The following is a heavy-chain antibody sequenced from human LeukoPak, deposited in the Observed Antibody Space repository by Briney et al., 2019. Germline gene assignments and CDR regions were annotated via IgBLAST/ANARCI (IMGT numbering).Heavy chain of an antibody. V-gene: IGHV1-2*02. CDR3: ARDTRSIMITFGPSYYFDY. CDR1: GYTITTYY. J-gene: IGHJ4*02. D-gene: IGHD3-16*01. Sequence: GDSVKVSCKASGYTITTYYIHWVRQAPGQGLEWMGWVDPKSGKTNYSQKFQGRATMTRDTSINTAYMEVMRLKSDDTALYYCARDTRSIMITFGPSYYFDYWGQGTLVTVSS. CDR2: VDPKSGKT.